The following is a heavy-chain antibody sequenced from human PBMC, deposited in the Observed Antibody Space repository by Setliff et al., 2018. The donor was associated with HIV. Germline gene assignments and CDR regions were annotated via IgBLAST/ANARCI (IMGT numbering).Heavy chain of an antibody. CDR1: GFMFGVDW. V-gene: IGHV3-7*01. CDR3: VRDLARVIAH. Sequence: GGSLRLSCAASGFMFGVDWMSWVRQTPGKGLEWVASVTPDGGDKYYANSMRGRFTISRDNGKNAVYLQMNSLTAEDTALYYCVRDLARVIAHWGQGTRVTVSS. D-gene: IGHD2-21*01. CDR2: VTPDGGDK. J-gene: IGHJ4*02.